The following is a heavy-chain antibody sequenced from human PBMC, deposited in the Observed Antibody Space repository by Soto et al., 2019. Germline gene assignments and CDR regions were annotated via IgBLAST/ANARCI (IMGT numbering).Heavy chain of an antibody. Sequence: ASVKVSCKASGYTFTGYYMHWVRQAPGQGLEWMGWINPNSGGTNYAQKFQGRVTMTRDTSISTAYMELSRLRSDDTAVYYCARDCAQGRYDFWSGYNYYFDYWGQGTLVTVSS. D-gene: IGHD3-3*01. CDR2: INPNSGGT. CDR3: ARDCAQGRYDFWSGYNYYFDY. J-gene: IGHJ4*02. V-gene: IGHV1-2*02. CDR1: GYTFTGYY.